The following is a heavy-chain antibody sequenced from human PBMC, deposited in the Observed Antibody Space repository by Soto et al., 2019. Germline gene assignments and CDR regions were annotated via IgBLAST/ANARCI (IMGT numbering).Heavy chain of an antibody. J-gene: IGHJ4*02. D-gene: IGHD2-15*01. CDR1: GGSVSSGSYY. V-gene: IGHV4-61*01. CDR3: ARVRVVVAATPYDY. Sequence: SETLSLTCTVSGGSVSSGSYYWSWIRQPPGKGLEWIGYIYYSGSTNYNPSLKSRVTISVDTSKNQFSLKLSSVTAADTAVYYCARVRVVVAATPYDYWGQGTLVTVSS. CDR2: IYYSGST.